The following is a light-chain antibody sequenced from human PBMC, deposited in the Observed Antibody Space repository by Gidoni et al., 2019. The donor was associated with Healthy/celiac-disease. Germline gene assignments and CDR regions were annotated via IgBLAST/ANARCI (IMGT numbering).Light chain of an antibody. Sequence: QSALTQPASVSGSPGQSITISCTGTSSDVVGYNYVSWYQQHPGKAPKLMIYEVSNRPSGVSNRFSGSKSGNTASLTTSGLQAEDEADYSCSSYTSSSTPYVFGTGTKVTVL. CDR3: SSYTSSSTPYV. J-gene: IGLJ1*01. CDR1: SSDVVGYNY. V-gene: IGLV2-14*01. CDR2: EVS.